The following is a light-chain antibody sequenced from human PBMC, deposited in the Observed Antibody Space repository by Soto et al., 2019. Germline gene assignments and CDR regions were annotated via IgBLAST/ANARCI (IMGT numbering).Light chain of an antibody. Sequence: QSVLTQPPSVSAAPGQKVTISCSGSSSNIGSYSVSWYQQLPGTAPKLVIYNSNERPSGIPDRFSGSKSGTSATLGITGLQTGDEADYYCGTWDSSLRAVVFGGGTKLTVL. CDR2: NSN. V-gene: IGLV1-51*01. J-gene: IGLJ3*02. CDR1: SSNIGSYS. CDR3: GTWDSSLRAVV.